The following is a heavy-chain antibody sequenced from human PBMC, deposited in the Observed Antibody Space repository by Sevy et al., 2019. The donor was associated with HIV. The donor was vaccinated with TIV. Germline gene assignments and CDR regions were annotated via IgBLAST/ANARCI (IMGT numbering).Heavy chain of an antibody. CDR3: ARDLFSGGNAVYGY. V-gene: IGHV3-21*01. J-gene: IGHJ4*02. D-gene: IGHD2-15*01. CDR1: GFTFSSYA. CDR2: INAISSNI. Sequence: GGSLRLSCSASGFTFSSYAMNWVRQAPGKGLEWVSSINAISSNIYYADSVKGRFTISRDNAENSRYLQMNSVRAEDRAVYYCARDLFSGGNAVYGYWGQGTLVTVSS.